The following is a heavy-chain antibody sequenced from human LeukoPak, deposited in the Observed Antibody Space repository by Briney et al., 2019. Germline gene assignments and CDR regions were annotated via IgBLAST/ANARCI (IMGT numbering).Heavy chain of an antibody. J-gene: IGHJ6*03. CDR1: GFTFSSYE. CDR2: ISSSGSTI. V-gene: IGHV3-48*03. CDR3: ARVLSYGDYGYYYYYMDV. Sequence: GGSLRLSCAASGFTFSSYEMNWVRQAPGKGLEWVSYISSSGSTIYYADPVKGRFTISRDNAKNSLYLQMNSLRAEDTAVYYCARVLSYGDYGYYYYYMDVWGKGTTVTISS. D-gene: IGHD4-17*01.